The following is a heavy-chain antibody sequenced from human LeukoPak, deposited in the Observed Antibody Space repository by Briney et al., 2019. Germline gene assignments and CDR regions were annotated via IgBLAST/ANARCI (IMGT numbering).Heavy chain of an antibody. CDR3: ARSPYGSGRIFDY. J-gene: IGHJ4*02. Sequence: GGSLRLSCAASGFTFSSYEMNWVRQAPGKGLEWVSYISSSGSTIYYADSVKGRFTISRDNAKNSLYLQMNSLRAEDTAVYYCARSPYGSGRIFDYWGQGTLVTVSS. CDR1: GFTFSSYE. D-gene: IGHD3-10*01. CDR2: ISSSGSTI. V-gene: IGHV3-48*03.